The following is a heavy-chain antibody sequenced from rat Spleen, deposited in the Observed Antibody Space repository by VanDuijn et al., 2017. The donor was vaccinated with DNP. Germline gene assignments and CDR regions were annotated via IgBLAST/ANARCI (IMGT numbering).Heavy chain of an antibody. CDR2: INTDGGST. V-gene: IGHV5-58*01. CDR3: AKDEEWYFDF. CDR1: GFTFSSYW. Sequence: EVQLVETGGGSVQPGRSLKLSCVASGFTFSSYWMFWIRQAPGKGLEWVSSINTDGGSTYYPDSVKGRFTISRDNAENTVYLQMNSLRSEDTATYYCAKDEEWYFDFWGPGTMVTVSS. J-gene: IGHJ1*01.